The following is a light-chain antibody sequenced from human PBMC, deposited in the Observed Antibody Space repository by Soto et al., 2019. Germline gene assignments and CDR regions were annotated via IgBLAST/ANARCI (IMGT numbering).Light chain of an antibody. Sequence: QSVLTQPPSASGTPGQRVTISCSGSSSNIGGNPVNWYRQLPGTAPKLLLYSDVQRPSGVPDRVSGSKSGTSASLAISGLXXXXXXXYFCAAWDDSLSAVLFGGGTKLTV. CDR2: SDV. J-gene: IGLJ2*01. CDR1: SSNIGGNP. CDR3: AAWDDSLSAVL. V-gene: IGLV1-44*01.